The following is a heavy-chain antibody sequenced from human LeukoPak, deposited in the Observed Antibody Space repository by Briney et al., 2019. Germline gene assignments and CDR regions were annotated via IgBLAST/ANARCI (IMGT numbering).Heavy chain of an antibody. CDR1: GYTFTGYY. V-gene: IGHV1-2*02. Sequence: GASVKVSCKASGYTFTGYYMHWVRQAPGQGLGWMGWINPNSGGTNYAQKFQGRVTMTRDTSISTAYMELSRLRSDDTAVYYCARDGAPSSVAVAGTSDYWGQGTLVTVSS. J-gene: IGHJ4*02. D-gene: IGHD6-19*01. CDR3: ARDGAPSSVAVAGTSDY. CDR2: INPNSGGT.